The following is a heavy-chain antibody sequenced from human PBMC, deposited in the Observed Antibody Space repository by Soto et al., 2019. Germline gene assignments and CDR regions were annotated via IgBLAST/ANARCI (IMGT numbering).Heavy chain of an antibody. Sequence: SCAASGFTFSSYAMSWVRQAPGKGLEWVSAISGSGGSTYYADSVKGRFTISRDNSKNTLYLQMNSLRAEDTAVYYCAKAYNWNTRGFDYWGQGTLVTVSS. CDR2: ISGSGGST. D-gene: IGHD1-20*01. CDR3: AKAYNWNTRGFDY. CDR1: GFTFSSYA. V-gene: IGHV3-23*01. J-gene: IGHJ4*02.